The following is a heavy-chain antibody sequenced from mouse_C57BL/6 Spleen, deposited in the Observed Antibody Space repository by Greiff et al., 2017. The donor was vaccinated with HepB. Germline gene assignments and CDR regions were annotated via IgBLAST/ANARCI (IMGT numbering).Heavy chain of an antibody. Sequence: QVQLKQSGAELVKPGASVKISCKASGYAFSSYWMNWVKQRPGKGLEWIGQIYPGDGDTNYNGKFKGKATLTADKSSSTAYMQLSSLTSEDSAVYFCARRDDYDGFAYWGQGTLVTVSA. CDR2: IYPGDGDT. J-gene: IGHJ3*01. V-gene: IGHV1-80*01. CDR1: GYAFSSYW. D-gene: IGHD2-4*01. CDR3: ARRDDYDGFAY.